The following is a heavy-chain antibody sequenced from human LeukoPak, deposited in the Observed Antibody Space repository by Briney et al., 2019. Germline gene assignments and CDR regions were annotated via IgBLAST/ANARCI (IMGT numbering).Heavy chain of an antibody. Sequence: PSETLSLTCTVSGGSIRNYYWSWIRQPAGKGLEWIGRIYTSGSTYYNPSLKSRVTMSVDTSKNQFSLKLSSVTAADTAVYYCARAGYYFDSSGYTKSNFFDYRGQGTLVTVSS. CDR3: ARAGYYFDSSGYTKSNFFDY. CDR2: IYTSGST. V-gene: IGHV4-4*07. CDR1: GGSIRNYY. D-gene: IGHD3-22*01. J-gene: IGHJ4*02.